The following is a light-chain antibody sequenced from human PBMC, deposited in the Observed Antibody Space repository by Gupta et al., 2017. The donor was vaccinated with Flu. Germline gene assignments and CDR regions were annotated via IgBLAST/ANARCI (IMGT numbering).Light chain of an antibody. CDR1: QGIYTW. V-gene: IGKV1-12*01. Sequence: PSSVSASLGDRVTITCRASQGIYTWLAWYQQKPGRAPQLLISGASSLQSGVPSRFSGSGSGTEFILTINGLQPEDLATYCCQQANSFPKTFGQGTKVEIK. CDR3: QQANSFPKT. J-gene: IGKJ1*01. CDR2: GAS.